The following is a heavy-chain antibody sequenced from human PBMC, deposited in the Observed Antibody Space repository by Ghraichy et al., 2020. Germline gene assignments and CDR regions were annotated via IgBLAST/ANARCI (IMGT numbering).Heavy chain of an antibody. CDR2: ISYDGSNK. Sequence: GASLNISCAASGFTFSSYAMHWVRQAPGKGLEWVAVISYDGSNKYYADSVKGRFTISRDNSKNTLYLQMNSLRAEDTAVYYCARDWGSGHPMNWFDPWGQGTLVTVSS. CDR1: GFTFSSYA. V-gene: IGHV3-30-3*01. D-gene: IGHD3-16*01. J-gene: IGHJ5*02. CDR3: ARDWGSGHPMNWFDP.